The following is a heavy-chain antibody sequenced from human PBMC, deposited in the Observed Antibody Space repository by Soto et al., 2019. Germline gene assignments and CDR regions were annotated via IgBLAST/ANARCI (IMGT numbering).Heavy chain of an antibody. D-gene: IGHD1-26*01. J-gene: IGHJ4*02. V-gene: IGHV2-70*01. Sequence: SGPTLVNPTQTLTLTCTFSGFSLSTHGMCVNWIRQPPGKAPEWLALIDWDGDTYYSTSLKTRLTISKGTSKNQVVLSMTNMDPVDTGTYYCARTFSGATNSFDFWGQGTLVTV. CDR1: GFSLSTHGMC. CDR2: IDWDGDT. CDR3: ARTFSGATNSFDF.